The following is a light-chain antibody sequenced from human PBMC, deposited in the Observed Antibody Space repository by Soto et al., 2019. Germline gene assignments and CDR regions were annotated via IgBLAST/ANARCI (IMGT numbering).Light chain of an antibody. CDR1: QSVSSSY. CDR3: QQYGSSPLT. Sequence: EIVLTQSPGTLSLSPGERATLSCRASQSVSSSYLAWYQQKPGQAPRLLIYGASSRATSIQDRFSGSGSGTDFTLTISRLEPEDFAVYYCQQYGSSPLTFGPGTKVDIK. CDR2: GAS. J-gene: IGKJ3*01. V-gene: IGKV3-20*01.